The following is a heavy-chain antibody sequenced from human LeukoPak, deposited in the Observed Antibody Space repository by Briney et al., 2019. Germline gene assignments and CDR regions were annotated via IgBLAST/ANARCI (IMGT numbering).Heavy chain of an antibody. D-gene: IGHD5-18*01. Sequence: PGGSLRLSCTASGFSFNIYEMNWVRQAPGKGLEWVSYISSSDSTIYYADSVKGRFTISRDNAKNSLYLQMNSLRAEDTAVYYCARVLDTAMAVDYWGQGTLVTVSS. CDR1: GFSFNIYE. J-gene: IGHJ4*02. CDR2: ISSSDSTI. CDR3: ARVLDTAMAVDY. V-gene: IGHV3-48*03.